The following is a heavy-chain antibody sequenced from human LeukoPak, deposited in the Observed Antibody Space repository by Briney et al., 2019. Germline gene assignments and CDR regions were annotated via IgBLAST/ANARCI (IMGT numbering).Heavy chain of an antibody. Sequence: PSETLSLTCTVSGGSISSSSYYWGWIRQPPGKGLEWIGSIYYSGSTYYNPSLKSRVTISVDTSKNQFSLKLSSVTAADTAVYYCATRMDIVVVPAALVAFDIWGQGTMVTVSS. J-gene: IGHJ3*02. V-gene: IGHV4-39*01. CDR1: GGSISSSSYY. CDR3: ATRMDIVVVPAALVAFDI. D-gene: IGHD2-2*03. CDR2: IYYSGST.